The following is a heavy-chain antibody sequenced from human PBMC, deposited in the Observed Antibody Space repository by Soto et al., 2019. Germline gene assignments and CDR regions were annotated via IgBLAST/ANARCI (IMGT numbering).Heavy chain of an antibody. CDR1: GFTVSNAG. Sequence: EVQLVDSGGGLVQPGGSLRLSCAVSGFTVSNAGMSWVRQAPGKGLEWVGRIQSKTEGGKTDYAAPVKGRFTISRDDSKNTLYMQMNSLKTEDTAVYYCTTWSWVVIPPTGYWGQGSLVAVSS. CDR3: TTWSWVVIPPTGY. V-gene: IGHV3-15*01. D-gene: IGHD3-16*02. J-gene: IGHJ4*02. CDR2: IQSKTEGGKT.